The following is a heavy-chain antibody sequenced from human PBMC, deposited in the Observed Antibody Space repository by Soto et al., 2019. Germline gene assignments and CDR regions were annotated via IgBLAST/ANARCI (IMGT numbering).Heavy chain of an antibody. CDR2: IWYDGSNK. CDR1: GFTFSSYG. D-gene: IGHD2-15*01. Sequence: GGSLRLSCAASGFTFSSYGMHWVRQAPGKGLEWVAVIWYDGSNKYYADSVKGRFTISRDNTKNTLYLQMNSLRAKDMAVYYCARDGTKIVVVPACSGGSCPSQRYYYYYMDVWGKGTTVTVSS. V-gene: IGHV3-33*01. CDR3: ARDGTKIVVVPACSGGSCPSQRYYYYYMDV. J-gene: IGHJ6*03.